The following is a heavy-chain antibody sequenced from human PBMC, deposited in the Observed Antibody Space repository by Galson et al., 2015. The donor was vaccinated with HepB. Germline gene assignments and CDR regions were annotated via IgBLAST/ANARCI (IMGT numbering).Heavy chain of an antibody. CDR1: GGSFTGYY. CDR2: INHSGST. D-gene: IGHD6-13*01. V-gene: IGHV4-34*01. Sequence: ETLSLTCVVYGGSFTGYYWRWIRQPPGKGLEWIGEINHSGSTNYNPSLKSRVTISVDTSRNQFSLKLSSVTAADTAVYYCARVRYPGLAAAAPKRYMDVWGKGTTVTVSS. J-gene: IGHJ6*03. CDR3: ARVRYPGLAAAAPKRYMDV.